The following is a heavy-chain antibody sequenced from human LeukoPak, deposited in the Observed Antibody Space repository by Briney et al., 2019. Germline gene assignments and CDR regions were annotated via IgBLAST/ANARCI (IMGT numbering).Heavy chain of an antibody. Sequence: SETLSLTCTVSGGSISSYYWSWIRQPAGKGLEWIGRIYTSGSTNYNPSLKSRVTMSVDTSKNQFSLKLSSVTAADTAVYYCARPRITIFGVVIPPDYWGQGTLVTVSS. V-gene: IGHV4-4*07. D-gene: IGHD3-3*01. CDR1: GGSISSYY. CDR2: IYTSGST. CDR3: ARPRITIFGVVIPPDY. J-gene: IGHJ4*02.